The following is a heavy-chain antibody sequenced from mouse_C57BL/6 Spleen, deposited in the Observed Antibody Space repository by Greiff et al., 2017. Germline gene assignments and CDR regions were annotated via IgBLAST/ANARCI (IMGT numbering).Heavy chain of an antibody. CDR2: ILPGSGST. Sequence: QVQLKQPGAELVKPGASVKLSCKASGYTFTSYWMQWVKQRPGHGLEWIGEILPGSGSTNYNEKFKGKATFTADTSSNTAYMQLSSLTTEDSAIYYCARGTGEYYFDYWGQGTTLTVSS. J-gene: IGHJ2*01. D-gene: IGHD4-1*01. CDR1: GYTFTSYW. CDR3: ARGTGEYYFDY. V-gene: IGHV1-9*01.